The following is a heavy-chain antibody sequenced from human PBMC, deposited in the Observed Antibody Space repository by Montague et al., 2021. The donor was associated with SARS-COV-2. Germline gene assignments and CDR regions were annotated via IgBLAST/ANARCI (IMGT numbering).Heavy chain of an antibody. CDR3: ARAQTIFGVVTTSFDY. V-gene: IGHV4-31*03. J-gene: IGHJ4*02. CDR2: IYYSGST. D-gene: IGHD3-3*01. CDR1: GGFISSGGYD. Sequence: TLSLTCTVSGGFISSGGYDWSWIRQHPGKGLEWIGYIYYSGSTYYXXXLERRVTISVDTSKNQFSLKLSSVTAADTAVYYCARAQTIFGVVTTSFDYWGQGTLVTVSS.